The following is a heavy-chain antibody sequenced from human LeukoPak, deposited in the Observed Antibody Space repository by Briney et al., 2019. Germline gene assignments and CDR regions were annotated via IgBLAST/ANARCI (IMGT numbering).Heavy chain of an antibody. CDR3: AKPSGEHFDY. CDR2: TSYDGSTK. V-gene: IGHV3-30*18. J-gene: IGHJ4*02. Sequence: TGGSLRLACAVSGFTFSNYGMHWVRQAPGKGLEWVALTSYDGSTKYYADSVKGRFIISKDNSRNTLYLQMNSLKVDDTAMYYCAKPSGEHFDYWGQGTLVTVSS. CDR1: GFTFSNYG.